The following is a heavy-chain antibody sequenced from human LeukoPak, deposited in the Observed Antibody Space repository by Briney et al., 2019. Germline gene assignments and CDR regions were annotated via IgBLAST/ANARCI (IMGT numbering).Heavy chain of an antibody. CDR1: GCTFTSYS. J-gene: IGHJ6*02. Sequence: ASLKVSCKASGCTFTSYSMLWLRQAPGQGLEWIGWISGSNGNTNYARKVQGRVSMTTDTSTRTAYMELRSLRSDDTAVCYCWREDYYDSGGYSQVQYYHYGMDVWGQGTTVTVSS. CDR3: WREDYYDSGGYSQVQYYHYGMDV. CDR2: ISGSNGNT. D-gene: IGHD3-22*01. V-gene: IGHV1-18*04.